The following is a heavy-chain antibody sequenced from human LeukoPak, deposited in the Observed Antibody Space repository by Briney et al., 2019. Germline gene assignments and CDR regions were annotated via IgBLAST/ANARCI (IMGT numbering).Heavy chain of an antibody. J-gene: IGHJ6*04. CDR1: GFTLSSYS. CDR2: ISPTGSTI. Sequence: GGSLRLSCAASGFTLSSYSMNWVRQAPGKGPEWVSYISPTGSTIYYADSVRGRFTISRSSGKNSLYLQMNSLRAEDTAVYYCAELGITMIGGVWGKGTTVTISS. CDR3: AELGITMIGGV. D-gene: IGHD3-10*02. V-gene: IGHV3-48*01.